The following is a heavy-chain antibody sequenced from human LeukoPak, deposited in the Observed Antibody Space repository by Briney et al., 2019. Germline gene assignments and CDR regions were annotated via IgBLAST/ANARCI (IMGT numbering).Heavy chain of an antibody. Sequence: PGGSLRLSCAASGFTFSDYYMSWIRQAPGKGLEWVSTISGSGDITYYADSVKGRFTLSRDNSKNTLYLQMNSLRAEDTAVYYCARATLYCSGGSCYHYDDYWGQGTLVTVSS. V-gene: IGHV3-23*01. CDR2: ISGSGDIT. CDR1: GFTFSDYY. J-gene: IGHJ4*02. CDR3: ARATLYCSGGSCYHYDDY. D-gene: IGHD2-15*01.